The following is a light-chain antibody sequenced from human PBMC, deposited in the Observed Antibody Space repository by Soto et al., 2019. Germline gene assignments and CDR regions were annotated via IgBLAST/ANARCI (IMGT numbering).Light chain of an antibody. CDR2: AAS. V-gene: IGKV1-27*01. CDR1: QGIGDH. CDR3: QKYDSAPWT. Sequence: DIQMTQSPSSLSASVGDRVTITCRASQGIGDHLAWYQQKPGKVPKLLIYAASDLQSGVPSRFSGSGSGTDLTLTISSLQPEDVATYYCQKYDSAPWTYGQGTKVEIK. J-gene: IGKJ1*01.